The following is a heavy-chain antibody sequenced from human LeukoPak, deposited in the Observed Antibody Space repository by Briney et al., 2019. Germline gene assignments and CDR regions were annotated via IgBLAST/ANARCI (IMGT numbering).Heavy chain of an antibody. J-gene: IGHJ2*01. CDR2: IIPIFGTA. CDR3: ASTPVRSWELYYWYFDL. Sequence: GASVKVSCKASGGTFSSYAISWVRQAPGQGLEWMGGIIPIFGTANYAQKFQGRVTITTDESTSTAYMELSSLRSEDTAVYYCASTPVRSWELYYWYFDLWGRGTLVTVSS. CDR1: GGTFSSYA. D-gene: IGHD1-26*01. V-gene: IGHV1-69*05.